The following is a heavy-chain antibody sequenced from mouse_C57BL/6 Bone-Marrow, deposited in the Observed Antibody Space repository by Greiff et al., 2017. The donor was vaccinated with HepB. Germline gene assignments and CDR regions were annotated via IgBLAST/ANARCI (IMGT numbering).Heavy chain of an antibody. CDR3: ARFYYGSSSYAMDY. CDR2: IYPRSGNT. Sequence: VKLVESGAELARPGASVKLSCKASGYTFTSYGISWVKQRTGQGLEWIGEIYPRSGNTYYNEKFKGKATLTADKSSSTAYMELRSLTSEDSAVYFCARFYYGSSSYAMDYWGQGTSVTVSS. CDR1: GYTFTSYG. J-gene: IGHJ4*01. D-gene: IGHD1-1*01. V-gene: IGHV1-81*01.